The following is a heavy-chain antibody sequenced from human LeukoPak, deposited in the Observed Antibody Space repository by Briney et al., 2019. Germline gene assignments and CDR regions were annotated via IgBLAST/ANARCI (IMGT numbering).Heavy chain of an antibody. CDR2: ITSGGNT. Sequence: GGSLRLSCAASGFTVSSNYMNWVRQAPGKGLEWLSVITSGGNTYYADSVKGRFTTSRDNSKNTLYVQMNSLRAEDTAIYYCARGRGYRDYDRPLDYWGQGTLVTVSS. CDR3: ARGRGYRDYDRPLDY. J-gene: IGHJ4*02. CDR1: GFTVSSNY. V-gene: IGHV3-53*01. D-gene: IGHD5-12*01.